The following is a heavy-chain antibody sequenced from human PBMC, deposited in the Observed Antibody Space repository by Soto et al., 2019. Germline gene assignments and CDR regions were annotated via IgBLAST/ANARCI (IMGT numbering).Heavy chain of an antibody. CDR2: INSDGSCT. CDR1: GFTFSSYW. Sequence: GSLRLSCAASGFTFSSYWMHWVRQAPGKGLVWVSRINSDGSCTNYADSVKGRFTISRDNAKNSLYLQMNSLRAEDTAVYFCARAPYYYDSRGYYAYWGQGTLVTVSS. D-gene: IGHD3-22*01. CDR3: ARAPYYYDSRGYYAY. V-gene: IGHV3-74*01. J-gene: IGHJ4*02.